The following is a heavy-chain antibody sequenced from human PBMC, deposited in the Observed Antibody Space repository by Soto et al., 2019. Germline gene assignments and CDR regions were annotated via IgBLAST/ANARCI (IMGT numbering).Heavy chain of an antibody. CDR3: ARGVTAGVDY. CDR1: GYSFTSLD. D-gene: IGHD3-10*01. V-gene: IGHV1-8*01. J-gene: IGHJ4*02. Sequence: ASVKVSCKASGYSFTSLDINWVRQTTGQGLEWMGWMEPSSGKTGYAQWFQDRVTMTRDTSINTAYMELRSLTSDDTAFYYCARGVTAGVDYWGQGALVTVSS. CDR2: MEPSSGKT.